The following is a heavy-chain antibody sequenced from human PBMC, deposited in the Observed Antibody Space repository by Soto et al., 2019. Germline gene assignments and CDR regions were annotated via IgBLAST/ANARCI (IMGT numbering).Heavy chain of an antibody. CDR3: AKYTHYSDRSAYHPPYYYDF. CDR1: GFIFSEYS. V-gene: IGHV3-21*01. CDR2: ISGSSSHM. D-gene: IGHD3-22*01. J-gene: IGHJ4*02. Sequence: GGSLRLSCKASGFIFSEYSMSWVRQAPGKGLEWVSSISGSSSHMYYADSLKGRFTISRDNAKNSLYLQMSGLRAEDAAVYFCAKYTHYSDRSAYHPPYYYDFWGQGILVTVSS.